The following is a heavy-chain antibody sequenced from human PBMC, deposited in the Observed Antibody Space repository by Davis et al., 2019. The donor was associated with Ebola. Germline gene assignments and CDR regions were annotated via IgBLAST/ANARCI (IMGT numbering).Heavy chain of an antibody. Sequence: PSETLSLTFVVYGGSFTGYYWSWIRHPPGKGLEWIGEINHSESTNYNPSLKSRVTISIDTSKNQFSLKLNSVTAADTAVYHCARAGIYRPYYFDYWGQGTLVTVSS. J-gene: IGHJ4*02. CDR1: GGSFTGYY. CDR2: INHSEST. D-gene: IGHD3-16*02. V-gene: IGHV4-34*01. CDR3: ARAGIYRPYYFDY.